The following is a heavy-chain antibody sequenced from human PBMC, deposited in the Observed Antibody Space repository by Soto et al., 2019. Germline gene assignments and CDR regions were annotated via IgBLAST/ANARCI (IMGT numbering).Heavy chain of an antibody. CDR2: INAGNGNT. CDR1: GYTFTSYA. CDR3: ATSSTIFGVVMCDY. Sequence: ASVKVSCKASGYTFTSYAMHWVRQAPGQRLEWMGWINAGNGNTKYSQKFQGRVTITRDTSASTAYMELSSLRSEGTAVYYCATSSTIFGVVMCDYWGQGTVVTHSS. V-gene: IGHV1-3*01. D-gene: IGHD3-3*01. J-gene: IGHJ4*01.